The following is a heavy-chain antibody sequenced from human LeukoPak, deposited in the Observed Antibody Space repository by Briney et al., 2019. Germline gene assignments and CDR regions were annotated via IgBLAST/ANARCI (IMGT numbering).Heavy chain of an antibody. D-gene: IGHD5-24*01. CDR3: ARGRGTQRWLQFLFDY. V-gene: IGHV1-18*01. CDR1: GYTFTSYG. Sequence: ASVKVSCKASGYTFTSYGISWVRQAPGQGLEWMGWISAYNGNTNYAQKLQGRVTMTTDTSTSTAYMELRSLRSDDTAVYYCARGRGTQRWLQFLFDYWGQGTLVTVSS. CDR2: ISAYNGNT. J-gene: IGHJ4*02.